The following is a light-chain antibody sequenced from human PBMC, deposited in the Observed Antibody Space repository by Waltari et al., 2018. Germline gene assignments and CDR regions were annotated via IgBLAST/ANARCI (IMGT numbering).Light chain of an antibody. Sequence: QSALTQPASVSGSPGQSITISCTGTSSDVGGYNYVSWYHQHPGKAPKGMVYDVSKRPSGFSSRFSGSKSCNTSSLTISGLQTEDEADYYCSSYTSSSALVFGGGTKLTIL. V-gene: IGLV2-14*01. J-gene: IGLJ2*01. CDR3: SSYTSSSALV. CDR2: DVS. CDR1: SSDVGGYNY.